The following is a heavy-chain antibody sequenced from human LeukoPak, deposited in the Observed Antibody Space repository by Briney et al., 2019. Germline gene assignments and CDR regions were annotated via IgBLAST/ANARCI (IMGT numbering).Heavy chain of an antibody. D-gene: IGHD2-21*01. J-gene: IGHJ4*02. V-gene: IGHV1-18*01. Sequence: ASVKVSCKASGYTFTSYGISWVRQAPGQGLEWMGWISADNGNTNYAQKLQGRVTMTTDTSTSTAYMELRSLRSDDTAAYFCARCSGGDCYRPLDFWGQGTLVTVSS. CDR1: GYTFTSYG. CDR3: ARCSGGDCYRPLDF. CDR2: ISADNGNT.